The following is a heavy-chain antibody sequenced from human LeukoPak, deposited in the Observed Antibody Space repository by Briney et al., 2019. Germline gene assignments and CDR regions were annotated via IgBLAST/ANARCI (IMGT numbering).Heavy chain of an antibody. CDR2: ISSSSSTI. Sequence: PGGSLRLSCAASGFTFSSYSMNWVRQAPGKGLEWVSYISSSSSTIYYADSVKGRFTISRDNAKNSLYLQMNSLRAEDTAVYYCARDGKGGGSYSWGQGTLVTVSS. CDR1: GFTFSSYS. V-gene: IGHV3-48*01. CDR3: ARDGKGGGSYS. D-gene: IGHD1-26*01. J-gene: IGHJ4*02.